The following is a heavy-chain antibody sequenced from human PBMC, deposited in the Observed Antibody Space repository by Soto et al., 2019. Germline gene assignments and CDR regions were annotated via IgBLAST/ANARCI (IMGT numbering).Heavy chain of an antibody. V-gene: IGHV5-10-1*01. Sequence: PGESLKISCKGSGYSFTSYWISWVRQMPGKGLEWMGRIDPSDSYTNYSPSFQGHVTISRDNAKNSLYLQMNSLRAEDTAVYYCAREGSYWNDVGPDWGQGTLVTVSS. CDR3: AREGSYWNDVGPD. CDR2: IDPSDSYT. D-gene: IGHD1-1*01. J-gene: IGHJ4*02. CDR1: GYSFTSYW.